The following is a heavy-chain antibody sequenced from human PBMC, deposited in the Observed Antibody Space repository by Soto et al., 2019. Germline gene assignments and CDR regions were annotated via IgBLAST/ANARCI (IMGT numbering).Heavy chain of an antibody. J-gene: IGHJ6*02. Sequence: WASVKVSCKVSGYTLTELSMHWVRQAPGKGLEWMGGFDPEDGETIYAQKFQGRVTMTEDTSTDTAYMELSRLRSEDTAVYYCATLTGYCSSTSCPYYYGMDVWGQGTTVTVSS. D-gene: IGHD2-2*01. V-gene: IGHV1-24*01. CDR1: GYTLTELS. CDR3: ATLTGYCSSTSCPYYYGMDV. CDR2: FDPEDGET.